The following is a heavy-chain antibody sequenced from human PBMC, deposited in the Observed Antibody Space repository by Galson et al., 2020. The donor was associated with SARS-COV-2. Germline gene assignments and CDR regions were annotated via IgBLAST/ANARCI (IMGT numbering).Heavy chain of an antibody. J-gene: IGHJ6*02. Sequence: SETLSLTCTVSGGSISSSSYYWGWIRQPPGKGLEWIGSIYYSGSTYYNPSLKSRVTISVDTSKNQFSLKLSSVTAADTAVYYCARDTEYGDYDYYYYGMDVWGQGTTVTVSS. V-gene: IGHV4-39*07. CDR3: ARDTEYGDYDYYYYGMDV. D-gene: IGHD4-17*01. CDR2: IYYSGST. CDR1: GGSISSSSYY.